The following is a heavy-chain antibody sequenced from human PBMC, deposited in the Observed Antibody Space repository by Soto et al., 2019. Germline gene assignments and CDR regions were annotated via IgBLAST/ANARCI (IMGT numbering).Heavy chain of an antibody. CDR3: ARDYGEADYGDDGPQNSFDP. CDR2: IRPYNRNT. CDR1: CFSFTSSG. V-gene: IGHV1-18*01. Sequence: ASVRVCGKAACFSFTSSGISWVRQPPGQRLGWIGWIRPYNRNTHNARKLQGTVTITTDTSTSTAYMELRSLRSDDTAVYDYARDYGEADYGDDGPQNSFDPSGQGTLLTLSS. D-gene: IGHD4-17*01. J-gene: IGHJ5*02.